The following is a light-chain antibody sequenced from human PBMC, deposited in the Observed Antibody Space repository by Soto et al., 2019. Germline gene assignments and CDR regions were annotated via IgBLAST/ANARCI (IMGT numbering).Light chain of an antibody. CDR2: EVS. CDR1: QSLLHSDGKTY. Sequence: LMTQTPLSLSIIPGQTASISCKSSQSLLHSDGKTYFYWYVQRPGQSPRRLIFEVSNRDSGVPDRFCGSASGTDFTLKISRVEAEDVGVYYCMQGTHWPHTFGQGTKVDI. V-gene: IGKV2-30*02. CDR3: MQGTHWPHT. J-gene: IGKJ1*01.